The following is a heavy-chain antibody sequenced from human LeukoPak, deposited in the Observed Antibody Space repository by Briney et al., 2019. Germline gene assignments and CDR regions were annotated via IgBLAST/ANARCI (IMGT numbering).Heavy chain of an antibody. V-gene: IGHV1-18*01. CDR1: GYTFTSYG. CDR2: ISAYNGNT. Sequence: GASVKVSCKASGYTFTSYGISWVRQAPGQGLEWMGWISAYNGNTNYAQKLQGRVTMTRDMSTSTVYMELTSLRSDDTAVYYCARLRYFDWTLDYWGQGTLVTVSS. CDR3: ARLRYFDWTLDY. J-gene: IGHJ4*02. D-gene: IGHD3-9*01.